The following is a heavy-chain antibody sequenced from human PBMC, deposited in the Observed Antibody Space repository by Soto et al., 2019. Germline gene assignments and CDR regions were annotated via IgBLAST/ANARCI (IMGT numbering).Heavy chain of an antibody. J-gene: IGHJ5*02. CDR3: AYSSSSPGLVGWFDP. V-gene: IGHV1-69*13. CDR2: IIPIFGTA. CDR1: GGTFSSYA. D-gene: IGHD6-6*01. Sequence: SVKVSCKASGGTFSSYAISWVREAPGQGLEWMGGIIPIFGTANYAQKFQGRVTITADESTSTAYMELSSLRSEDTAVYYCAYSSSSPGLVGWFDPWGQGTLVTVSS.